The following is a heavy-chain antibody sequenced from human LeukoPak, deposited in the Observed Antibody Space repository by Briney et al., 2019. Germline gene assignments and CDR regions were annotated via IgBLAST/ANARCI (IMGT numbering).Heavy chain of an antibody. CDR2: INHSGST. CDR3: ARGRWDIVLVTGNWFDP. V-gene: IGHV4-39*07. CDR1: GGSISSSSYY. J-gene: IGHJ5*02. D-gene: IGHD2-21*02. Sequence: SETLSLTCTVSGGSISSSSYYWGWIRQPPGKGLEWIGEINHSGSTNYNPSLKSRVTISVDTSKNQFSLKLSSVTAADTAVYYCARGRWDIVLVTGNWFDPWGQGTLVTVSS.